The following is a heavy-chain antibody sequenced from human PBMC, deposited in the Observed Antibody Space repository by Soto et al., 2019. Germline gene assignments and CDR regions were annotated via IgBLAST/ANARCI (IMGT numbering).Heavy chain of an antibody. Sequence: ASVKVSCKASGYILTEYHIHWVRQAPGQGLEFMGWINTNNGGAGSAQQFQGRVTVTRDTSINTVYLELNSLRVEDTALYYCAKCDCGGDWGVYHYDHWGQGSQVTVSS. CDR3: AKCDCGGDWGVYHYDH. D-gene: IGHD2-21*02. CDR1: GYILTEYH. CDR2: INTNNGGA. J-gene: IGHJ5*02. V-gene: IGHV1-2*02.